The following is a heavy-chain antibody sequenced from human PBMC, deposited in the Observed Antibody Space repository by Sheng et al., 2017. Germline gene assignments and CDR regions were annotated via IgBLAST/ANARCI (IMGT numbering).Heavy chain of an antibody. CDR3: VADIYCSSTTCSILEYFQH. V-gene: IGHV1-58*02. CDR1: GFTFSSSA. Sequence: QMQLVQSGPEVKKPGTSVKVSCKASGFTFSSSAMQWVRQARGQRLEWIGWIVVGSGNTNYAEKFQERVTITRDMSTSTAYMELSSLRSEDTAVYYCVADIYCSSTTCSILEYFQHWGQGTLVTVSS. J-gene: IGHJ1*01. D-gene: IGHD2-2*01. CDR2: IVVGSGNT.